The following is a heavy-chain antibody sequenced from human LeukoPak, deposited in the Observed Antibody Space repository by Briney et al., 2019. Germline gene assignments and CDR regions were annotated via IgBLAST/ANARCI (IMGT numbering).Heavy chain of an antibody. CDR3: AKHSRHYYDSSGYYSYPYYFDY. Sequence: GGSLRLSCAASGFTFSSYAMSRVRQAPGKGLEWVSTIIGGGGSTYYSDSVRGRFTVSRDNSKNTLYLQMNSLRAEDTAVYYCAKHSRHYYDSSGYYSYPYYFDYWGQGTLVTVSS. CDR1: GFTFSSYA. D-gene: IGHD3-22*01. V-gene: IGHV3-23*01. J-gene: IGHJ4*02. CDR2: IIGGGGST.